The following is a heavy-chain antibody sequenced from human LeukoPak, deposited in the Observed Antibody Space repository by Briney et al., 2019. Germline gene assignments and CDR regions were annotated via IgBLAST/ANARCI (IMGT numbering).Heavy chain of an antibody. CDR1: GGTFSSYA. D-gene: IGHD5-12*01. CDR2: ISAYNGNT. V-gene: IGHV1-18*01. J-gene: IGHJ4*02. Sequence: ASVKVSCKASGGTFSSYAISWVRQAPGQGLEWMGWISAYNGNTNYAQKLQGRVTMTTDTSTSTAYMELRSLRSDDTAVYYCARPFRYSGFPPRHWGQGTLVTVSS. CDR3: ARPFRYSGFPPRH.